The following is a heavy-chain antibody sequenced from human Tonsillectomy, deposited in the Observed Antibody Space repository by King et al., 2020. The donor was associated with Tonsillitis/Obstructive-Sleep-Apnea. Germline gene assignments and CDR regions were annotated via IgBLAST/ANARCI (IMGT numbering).Heavy chain of an antibody. D-gene: IGHD2-2*01. CDR1: GFTFSSYS. CDR2: ISSSSSYI. Sequence: QLVQSGGGLVKPGGSLRLSCAASGFTFSSYSMNWVRQAPGKGLEWVSSISSSSSYIYYADSVKGRFTISRDNAKNSLYLQMNSLRAEDTAVYYCASDKRYCSSTGCYANFDYWGQGTLVTVSS. J-gene: IGHJ4*02. CDR3: ASDKRYCSSTGCYANFDY. V-gene: IGHV3-21*01.